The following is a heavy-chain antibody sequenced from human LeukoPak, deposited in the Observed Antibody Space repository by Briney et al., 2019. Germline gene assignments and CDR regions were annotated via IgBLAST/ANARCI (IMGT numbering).Heavy chain of an antibody. CDR3: ARVAVSGPTGWFDS. V-gene: IGHV3-20*04. CDR1: GFTFDDYG. D-gene: IGHD2-8*02. CDR2: INWNGGST. Sequence: GGSLRLSCAASGFTFDDYGMSWVRQAPGKGPEWVSGINWNGGSTGYADSVKGRFTISRDNVDNVVYLQMNSLGAEDTAVYYCARVAVSGPTGWFDSWGQGTLVIVSS. J-gene: IGHJ5*01.